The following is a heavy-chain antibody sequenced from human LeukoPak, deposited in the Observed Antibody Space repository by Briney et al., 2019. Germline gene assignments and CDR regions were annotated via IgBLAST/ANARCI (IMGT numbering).Heavy chain of an antibody. CDR2: VSSTGGDK. D-gene: IGHD3-10*01. Sequence: GSLRLSCRGSGVTFEDYYLSWIRQAPGKGLEWISYVSSTGGDKFYADPVKGRFTISRDNARNSVYMEMNDLMAEDTAFYYCARGENGSFDYSGQGTLVIVSS. J-gene: IGHJ4*02. CDR1: GVTFEDYY. V-gene: IGHV3-11*01. CDR3: ARGENGSFDY.